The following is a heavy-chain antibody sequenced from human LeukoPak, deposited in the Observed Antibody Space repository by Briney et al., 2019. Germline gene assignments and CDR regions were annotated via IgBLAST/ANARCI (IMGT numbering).Heavy chain of an antibody. D-gene: IGHD3-10*01. CDR2: IYYSGST. CDR3: ARGAITMVRGVIITAFDY. Sequence: PSETLSLTCTVSGGSTSSYYWSWIRQPPGKGLEWIGYIYYSGSTNYNPSLKSRVTISVDTSKNQFSLKLSSVTAADTAVYYCARGAITMVRGVIITAFDYWGQGTLVTVSS. V-gene: IGHV4-59*01. J-gene: IGHJ4*02. CDR1: GGSTSSYY.